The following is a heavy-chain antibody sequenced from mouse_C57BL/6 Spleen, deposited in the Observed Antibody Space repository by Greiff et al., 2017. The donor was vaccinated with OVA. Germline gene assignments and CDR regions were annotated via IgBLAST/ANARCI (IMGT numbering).Heavy chain of an antibody. Sequence: QVQLQQPGAELVKPGASVKMSCKASGYTFTSYWITWVKQRPGQGLEWIGDIYPGSGSTNYNEKFKSKATLTVDTSSSTAYMQLSSLTSEDSAVYYCARGDLNYGSSYWFAYWGQGTLVTVSA. CDR2: IYPGSGST. CDR1: GYTFTSYW. D-gene: IGHD1-1*01. CDR3: ARGDLNYGSSYWFAY. J-gene: IGHJ3*01. V-gene: IGHV1-55*01.